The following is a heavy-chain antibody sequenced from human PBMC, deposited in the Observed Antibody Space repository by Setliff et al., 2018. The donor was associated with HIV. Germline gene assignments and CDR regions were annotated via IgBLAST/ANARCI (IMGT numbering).Heavy chain of an antibody. Sequence: PGGSLRLSCAASGFTFSGSAMHWVRQAPGKGLEWVAVISYDGTDKYYADSVKGRFTISRDDSKNTLYLQMNSLRLEDTAVYYCASGRDTSRADYWGQGSLVTVSS. J-gene: IGHJ4*02. CDR3: ASGRDTSRADY. V-gene: IGHV3-30*04. CDR1: GFTFSGSA. D-gene: IGHD2-2*01. CDR2: ISYDGTDK.